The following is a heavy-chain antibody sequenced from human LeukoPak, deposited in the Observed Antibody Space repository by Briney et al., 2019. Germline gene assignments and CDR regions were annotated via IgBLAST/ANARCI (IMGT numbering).Heavy chain of an antibody. D-gene: IGHD5-18*01. J-gene: IGHJ4*02. V-gene: IGHV3-21*01. CDR2: ISSSSSYI. Sequence: GGSLRLSCAASGFTFSSYSMNWVRQAPGKGLEWVSSISSSSSYIYYADSVKGRFTISRDNAKNSLYLQINSLRAEDTAVYYCASTRGYSYGCLDSWGQGTLVTVSS. CDR1: GFTFSSYS. CDR3: ASTRGYSYGCLDS.